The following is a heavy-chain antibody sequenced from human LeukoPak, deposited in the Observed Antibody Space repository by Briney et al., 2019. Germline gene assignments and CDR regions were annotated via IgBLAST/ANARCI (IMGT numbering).Heavy chain of an antibody. V-gene: IGHV3-11*04. CDR3: ARYPAYCGGDCNHRSTLYFDY. CDR2: ISSSGSTI. CDR1: GFTFSDYY. J-gene: IGHJ4*02. D-gene: IGHD2-21*02. Sequence: PGGSLRLSCAASGFTFSDYYMSWIRQAPGKGLEWVSSISSSGSTIYYADSVKGRFTISRDNAKNSLYLQMNSLRAENTAVYYCARYPAYCGGDCNHRSTLYFDYWGQGTLVTVSS.